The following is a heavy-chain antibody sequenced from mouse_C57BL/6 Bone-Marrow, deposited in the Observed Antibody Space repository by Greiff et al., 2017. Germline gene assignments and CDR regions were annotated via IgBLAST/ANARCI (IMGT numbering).Heavy chain of an antibody. J-gene: IGHJ3*02. CDR2: IDPSDSYT. CDR1: GYTFTSYW. D-gene: IGHD1-1*01. Sequence: QVQLKQPGAELVKPGASVKLSCKASGYTFTSYWMQWVKQRPGQGLECIGEIDPSDSYTNYNQKFKGKATLTVDTSSSTAYMQLSSLTSEDSAVYYCARGITTWGQGTLVTVSA. CDR3: ARGITT. V-gene: IGHV1-50*01.